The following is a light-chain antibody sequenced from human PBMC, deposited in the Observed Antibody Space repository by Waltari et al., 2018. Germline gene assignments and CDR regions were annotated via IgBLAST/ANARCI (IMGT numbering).Light chain of an antibody. V-gene: IGLV10-54*01. CDR3: SAWDNSLKAWL. J-gene: IGLJ3*02. CDR2: AAN. Sequence: QAGLTQPPSVSKGLGQTATFTCSGDINNVGRRGAAWLQQHQGHPPKPPPYAANCRHTGVADRIAAARSGDTASLTITGLQPDDEADYYCSAWDNSLKAWLFGGGTKLTVL. CDR1: INNVGRRG.